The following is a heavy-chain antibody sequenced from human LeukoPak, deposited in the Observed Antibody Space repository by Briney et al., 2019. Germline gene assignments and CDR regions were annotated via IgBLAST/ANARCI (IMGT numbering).Heavy chain of an antibody. D-gene: IGHD6-13*01. CDR3: AKDRIAAAGTGYDH. J-gene: IGHJ4*02. Sequence: PGGSLRLSCAASGFTFSSYGMHWVRQAPGKGLEWVAVISYDGSNKYYADSVKGRFTISRDNSKNTLYLQMNSLRAEDTAVYYCAKDRIAAAGTGYDHWGQGTLVTVSS. CDR1: GFTFSSYG. CDR2: ISYDGSNK. V-gene: IGHV3-30*18.